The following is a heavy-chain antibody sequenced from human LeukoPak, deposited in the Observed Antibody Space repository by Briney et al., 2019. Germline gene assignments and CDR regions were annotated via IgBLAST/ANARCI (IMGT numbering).Heavy chain of an antibody. D-gene: IGHD4/OR15-4a*01. Sequence: PGGSLRLSCAASGFTFRNYWMHWVRQAPGKGLVWVSRTNRDASTTLYADSVQGRFSVSRDNAKNTLYLQMRSLRAEDTAVYYCTRGLPNFSFFDYWGQGILVTVSS. CDR1: GFTFRNYW. CDR3: TRGLPNFSFFDY. V-gene: IGHV3-74*01. CDR2: TNRDASTT. J-gene: IGHJ4*02.